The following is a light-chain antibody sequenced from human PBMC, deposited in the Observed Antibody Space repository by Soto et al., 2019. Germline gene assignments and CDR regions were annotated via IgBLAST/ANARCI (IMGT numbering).Light chain of an antibody. J-gene: IGKJ1*01. CDR1: QRFGSSN. Sequence: EILLTQSPVTLSLSLGERGTLSCSASQRFGSSNLAWYQQKPGQAPRLLIYSTSSRATGIPDRFSGSGSGTEFTLTISRLEPEDFAVYYCQQYGNSPWTFGQGTKVDI. CDR2: STS. CDR3: QQYGNSPWT. V-gene: IGKV3-20*01.